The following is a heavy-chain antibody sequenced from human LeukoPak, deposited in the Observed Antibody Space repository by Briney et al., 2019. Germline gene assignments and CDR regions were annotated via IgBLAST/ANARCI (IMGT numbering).Heavy chain of an antibody. CDR1: GFTFSSYE. J-gene: IGHJ4*02. CDR2: ISSSGSTI. D-gene: IGHD3-22*01. Sequence: GESLRLSCAASGFTFSSYEMNWVRQAPGKGLEWVSYISSSGSTIYYADSVKGRFTISRDNAKNSLYLQMNSLRAEDTAVYYCARGGGYYYDSSGYYYDYWGQGTLVTVSS. V-gene: IGHV3-48*03. CDR3: ARGGGYYYDSSGYYYDY.